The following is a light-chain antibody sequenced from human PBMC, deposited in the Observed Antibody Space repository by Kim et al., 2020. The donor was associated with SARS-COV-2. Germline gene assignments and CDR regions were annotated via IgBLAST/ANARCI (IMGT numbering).Light chain of an antibody. CDR3: QQGFSFPLT. J-gene: IGKJ4*01. CDR2: GAS. V-gene: IGKV1-12*01. CDR1: RGISSF. Sequence: SSIGDRVTIPCRASRGISSFLAWYQQKPGKPPKLLIHGASSLLSGVPSRFSGSRSGTEFTLTITNLQPDDFAVYYCQQGFSFPLTFGGGTKVDIK.